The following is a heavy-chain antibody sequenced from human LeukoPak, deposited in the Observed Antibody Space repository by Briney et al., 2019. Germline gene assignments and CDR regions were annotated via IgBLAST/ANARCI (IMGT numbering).Heavy chain of an antibody. J-gene: IGHJ4*02. Sequence: ASVKVSCKAPAYTFTDHYVHWVRQAPGQGLEWMGWFHPSSGGAGYAQRFQGRVTMTRDTSISAAYMQLTSLTSDDTAVYYCAIKRIRGNPFDYWGQGTLVTVSS. CDR2: FHPSSGGA. V-gene: IGHV1-2*02. CDR1: AYTFTDHY. CDR3: AIKRIRGNPFDY. D-gene: IGHD2/OR15-2a*01.